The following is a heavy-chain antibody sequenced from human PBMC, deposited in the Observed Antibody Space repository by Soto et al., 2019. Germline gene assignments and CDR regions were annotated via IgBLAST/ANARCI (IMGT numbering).Heavy chain of an antibody. Sequence: QPHLLQSGAEVKKPGASVRVSCKTSGHILRTYGFSWVRQAPGQGLEWMGWITTYRGDTGYAQKFQGRVTLTADTSTSTAYKEGRRLRSDDTAMYYCARGTGTTAYDVWGQGTLVTVSS. V-gene: IGHV1-18*01. CDR3: ARGTGTTAYDV. D-gene: IGHD1-1*01. CDR1: GHILRTYG. CDR2: ITTYRGDT. J-gene: IGHJ3*01.